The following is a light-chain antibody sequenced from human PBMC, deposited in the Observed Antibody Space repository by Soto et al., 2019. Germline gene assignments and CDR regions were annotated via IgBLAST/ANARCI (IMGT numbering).Light chain of an antibody. Sequence: DIQMTQSPSTLSGSVGDRVTITSRASQTISSWLAWYQQKLGKAPKLLIYKASTLKSGVPSRFSGSGSGTEFTLTISSLQPDDFASYSCQHYNSYSAAFGQGTKVDI. V-gene: IGKV1-5*03. J-gene: IGKJ1*01. CDR2: KAS. CDR1: QTISSW. CDR3: QHYNSYSAA.